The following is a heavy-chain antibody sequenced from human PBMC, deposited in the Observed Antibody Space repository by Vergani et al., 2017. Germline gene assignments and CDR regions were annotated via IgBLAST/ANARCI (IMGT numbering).Heavy chain of an antibody. Sequence: QVQLEESGPGLVKPSETLSLTCTVSGGSFNTYYWSWIRQSPGKGLEWIGYIYYSGSTYYNPSLKSRVTISVDTSKNQFSLKLSSVTAADTAVYYCARDCSSTSCEYKGFDPWGQGTLVTVSS. V-gene: IGHV4-59*06. CDR1: GGSFNTYY. D-gene: IGHD2-2*01. CDR2: IYYSGST. CDR3: ARDCSSTSCEYKGFDP. J-gene: IGHJ5*02.